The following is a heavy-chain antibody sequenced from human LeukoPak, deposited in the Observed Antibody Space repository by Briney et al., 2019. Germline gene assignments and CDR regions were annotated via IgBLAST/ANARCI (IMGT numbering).Heavy chain of an antibody. CDR1: GGSISSGGYY. Sequence: SQTLSLTCTVSGGSISSGGYYWSWIRQHPGKGLEWIGYIYYSGSTYYNPSLKSRVTISVDTSKNQFSPKLSSVTAADTAVYYCARVEGGWFDPWGQGTLVTVSS. J-gene: IGHJ5*02. CDR3: ARVEGGWFDP. CDR2: IYYSGST. V-gene: IGHV4-31*03. D-gene: IGHD3-16*01.